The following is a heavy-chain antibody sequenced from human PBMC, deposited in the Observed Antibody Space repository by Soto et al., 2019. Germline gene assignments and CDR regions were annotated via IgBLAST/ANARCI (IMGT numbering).Heavy chain of an antibody. J-gene: IGHJ4*02. CDR1: GYTFTSHG. D-gene: IGHD3-22*01. CDR2: INPNNDNS. CDR3: AMAPTYSRVGDH. V-gene: IGHV1-18*04. Sequence: QVELVQSGGEVKKPGASVKVSCKASGYTFTSHGISWVRQAPGQGLEWVGWINPNNDNSVSAQKFQDRVTMTTDTTTSTVYLELRSLTSDDKVFYYGAMAPTYSRVGDHWGQGTLVTVAS.